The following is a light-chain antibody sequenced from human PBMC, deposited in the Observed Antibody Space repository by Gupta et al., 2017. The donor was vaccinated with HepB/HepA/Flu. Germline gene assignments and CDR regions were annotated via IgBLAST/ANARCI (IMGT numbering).Light chain of an antibody. J-gene: IGKJ4*01. CDR1: QDISKS. V-gene: IGKV1-33*01. CDR3: QHYEKFPIT. CDR2: DAS. Sequence: DIQMTQSPSSLSASVGDRVTITCHASQDISKSLNWYQQKPGKAPNLLIYDASNLETGVPSRFSGSGSGTDFTFTINSLQPEDIATDYCQHYEKFPITFGGGTKVEIK.